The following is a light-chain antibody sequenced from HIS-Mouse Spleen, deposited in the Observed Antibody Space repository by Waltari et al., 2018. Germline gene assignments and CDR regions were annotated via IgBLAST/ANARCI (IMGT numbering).Light chain of an antibody. V-gene: IGKV1-9*01. CDR2: AAT. CDR3: QQLNSYPPT. Sequence: DIQLTQSPSFLSASVGDRVTITCRASQCISSYLAWYQQKPGKAPKLLIYAATTLQSGVPSRFSGSGSETEFTLTISSLQPEDFATYYCQQLNSYPPTFGQGTKVEIK. J-gene: IGKJ1*01. CDR1: QCISSY.